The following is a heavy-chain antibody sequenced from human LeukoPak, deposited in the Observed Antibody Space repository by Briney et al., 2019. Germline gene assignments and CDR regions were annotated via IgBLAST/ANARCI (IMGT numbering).Heavy chain of an antibody. D-gene: IGHD3-10*01. V-gene: IGHV1-69*01. J-gene: IGHJ6*02. Sequence: SVKVSCKASGGTFSSYAISWVRQAPGQRLEWMGGIIPIFGTANYAQKFQGRVTITADESTSTAYMELSSLRSEDTAVYYCARTVLLSYYYYGMDVWGQGTTVTVSS. CDR1: GGTFSSYA. CDR3: ARTVLLSYYYYGMDV. CDR2: IIPIFGTA.